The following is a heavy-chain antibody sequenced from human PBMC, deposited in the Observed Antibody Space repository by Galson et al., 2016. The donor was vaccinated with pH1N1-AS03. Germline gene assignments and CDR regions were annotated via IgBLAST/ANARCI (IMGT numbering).Heavy chain of an antibody. D-gene: IGHD6-13*01. J-gene: IGHJ4*02. CDR3: AKERNDISAAVNY. V-gene: IGHV3-23*01. Sequence: SLRLSCAASGFTFSSYAMSWVRQAPGKGLEWVSAISGSGGSTYYADSVKGRFTISRDKSKNTVHLQMNSLRAEDTAIYYCAKERNDISAAVNYWGQGTLVTVSS. CDR2: ISGSGGST. CDR1: GFTFSSYA.